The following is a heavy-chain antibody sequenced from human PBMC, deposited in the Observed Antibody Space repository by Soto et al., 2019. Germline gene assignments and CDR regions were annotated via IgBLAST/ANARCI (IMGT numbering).Heavy chain of an antibody. V-gene: IGHV1-3*01. CDR1: RYTFTSYG. CDR3: AREAGRFSGYEDAFDI. D-gene: IGHD5-12*01. CDR2: INPGNGKV. J-gene: IGHJ3*02. Sequence: QVQLVQSGTEVKRPGASVQVSCRASRYTFTSYGLHWVRQAPGQRLEWMGWINPGNGKVKYSQKFQGRFIIIRDTSASTASMELISLTYEDTAVYFCAREAGRFSGYEDAFDIWGQGTMVTVSS.